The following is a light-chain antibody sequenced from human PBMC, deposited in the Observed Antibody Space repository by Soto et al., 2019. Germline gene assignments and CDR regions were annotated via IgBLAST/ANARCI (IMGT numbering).Light chain of an antibody. V-gene: IGLV6-57*02. J-gene: IGLJ2*01. CDR1: SGSIASGY. Sequence: NFMLTQPHSGSESPGKTGTISCTGSSGSIASGYVQWYQQRPGSAPTTLIYEDNQRPAGVPDRFSGSIDSSSNSASLTISGLRPEDEAYYYCQSSDGNNMVFGGGTKLTVL. CDR3: QSSDGNNMV. CDR2: EDN.